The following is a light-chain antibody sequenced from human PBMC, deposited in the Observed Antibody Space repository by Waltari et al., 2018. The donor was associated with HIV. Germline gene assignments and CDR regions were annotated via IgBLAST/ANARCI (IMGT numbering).Light chain of an antibody. J-gene: IGLJ2*01. CDR1: SSDIGDYDF. Sequence: QSALTQPASVSGSPGQSITISCTGSSSDIGDYDFVSWYQQHPGKAPQLIIFEVSNRPSVISNRFSGSKSANTASLTISGLQAEDEANYYCTSYTSSSTPVVFGGGTKLTVL. CDR3: TSYTSSSTPVV. CDR2: EVS. V-gene: IGLV2-14*01.